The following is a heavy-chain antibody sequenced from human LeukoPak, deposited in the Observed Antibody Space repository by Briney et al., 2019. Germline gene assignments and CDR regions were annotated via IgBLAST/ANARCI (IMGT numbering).Heavy chain of an antibody. CDR1: GGTFSSYA. J-gene: IGHJ5*02. D-gene: IGHD4-17*01. V-gene: IGHV1-69*13. CDR2: IIPIFGTA. Sequence: GASVKVSCTASGGTFSSYAISWVRQAPGQGLEWMGGIIPIFGTANYAQKFQGRVTITADESTSTAYMELSSLRSEDTAVYYCARGLGHDYEELNWFDPWGQGTLVTVSS. CDR3: ARGLGHDYEELNWFDP.